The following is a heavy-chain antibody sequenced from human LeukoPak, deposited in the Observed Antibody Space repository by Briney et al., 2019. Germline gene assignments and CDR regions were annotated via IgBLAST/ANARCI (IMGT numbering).Heavy chain of an antibody. D-gene: IGHD6-13*01. CDR2: ISGSGGST. J-gene: IGHJ4*02. V-gene: IGHV3-23*01. CDR3: AKDHRPGIAAAGTGGFDY. CDR1: GFTFSSYA. Sequence: GGPLRLSCAASGFTFSSYAMSWVRQAPGKGLEWVSAISGSGGSTYYADSVKGRFTISRDNSKNTPYLQMNSLRAEDTAVYYCAKDHRPGIAAAGTGGFDYWGQGTLVTVSS.